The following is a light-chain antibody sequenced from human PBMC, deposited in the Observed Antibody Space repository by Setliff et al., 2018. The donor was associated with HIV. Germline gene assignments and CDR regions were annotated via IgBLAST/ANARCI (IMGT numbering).Light chain of an antibody. Sequence: SPGQSVTISCTGTSSDVGGYNYVSWYQQHPGKAPKLMIYDVSKRPSGVPDRFSGSKSGNTASLTISGLQAEDEADYYCCSYAGSYTFYVFGTGTKATVL. CDR2: DVS. J-gene: IGLJ1*01. CDR3: CSYAGSYTFYV. V-gene: IGLV2-11*01. CDR1: SSDVGGYNY.